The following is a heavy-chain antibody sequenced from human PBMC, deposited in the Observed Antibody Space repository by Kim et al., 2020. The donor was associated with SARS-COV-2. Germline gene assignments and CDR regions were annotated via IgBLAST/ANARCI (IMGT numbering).Heavy chain of an antibody. J-gene: IGHJ6*02. V-gene: IGHV4-39*01. Sequence: SETLSLTCSVSGGSFIGSNFYWGWIRQPPGKGLEWIGNIFYGGSPDYNPSLKRRVTISVDTSKNQFSLKLRSVTAADTAVYYCARQGRITKFGVSILYGMDVWGPGTTVIVSS. CDR2: IFYGGSP. D-gene: IGHD3-3*01. CDR3: ARQGRITKFGVSILYGMDV. CDR1: GGSFIGSNFY.